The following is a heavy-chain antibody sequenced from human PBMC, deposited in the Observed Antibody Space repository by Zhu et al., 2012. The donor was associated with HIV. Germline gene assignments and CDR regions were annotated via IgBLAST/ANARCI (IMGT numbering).Heavy chain of an antibody. CDR3: ARSTVTTSGAFDI. Sequence: QVQLQESGPGLVKPSETLSLICTVSHYSVSSAYYWGWVRQPPGKGLEWIGNIFHTGSTDSNPSLKSRVSISVDTSKNQFSLKLSSVTPADTALYYCARSTVTTSGAFDIVGPRGQWSPXLQ. CDR1: HYSVSSAYY. D-gene: IGHD4-17*01. CDR2: IFHTGST. V-gene: IGHV4-38-2*02. J-gene: IGHJ3*02.